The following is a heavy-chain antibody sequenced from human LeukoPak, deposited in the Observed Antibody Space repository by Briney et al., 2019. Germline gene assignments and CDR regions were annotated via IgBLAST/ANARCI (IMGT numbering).Heavy chain of an antibody. CDR2: IHYTGST. CDR3: ARDHPSPSS. CDR1: GGSISSDY. J-gene: IGHJ5*02. Sequence: PSETLSLTCTVSGGSISSDYWSWIRQPPGKGLEWIGYIHYTGSTYYNPSLESRVTISIDTPKNQFSLKLTSVTAADTAVYYCARDHPSPSSWGQGTLVTVSS. V-gene: IGHV4-59*01.